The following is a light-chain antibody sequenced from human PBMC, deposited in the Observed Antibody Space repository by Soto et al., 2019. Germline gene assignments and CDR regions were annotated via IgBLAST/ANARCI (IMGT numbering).Light chain of an antibody. J-gene: IGKJ5*01. CDR1: QSVSFY. Sequence: EIVLTQSPATLSSSPGERATLSCRASQSVSFYFAWYQQKPGQAPRLLIYDASNRATGIPDRFSGSGSGTDFTLTIRSLEPEDFAVYYCQQRSNWPPITFGQGTRLEIK. CDR2: DAS. CDR3: QQRSNWPPIT. V-gene: IGKV3-11*01.